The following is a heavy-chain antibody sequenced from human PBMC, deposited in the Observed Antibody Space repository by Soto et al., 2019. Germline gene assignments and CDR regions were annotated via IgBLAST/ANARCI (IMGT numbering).Heavy chain of an antibody. V-gene: IGHV3-30*18. J-gene: IGHJ4*02. CDR3: AKDYSSYFDY. CDR2: ISYDGSNK. CDR1: GFTFSSYG. Sequence: PVGSLRLSCAASGFTFSSYGMHWVRQAPGKGLEWVAVISYDGSNKYYADSVKGRFTISRDNSKNTLYLQMNSLRAEDTAVYYCAKDYSSYFDYWGQGTLVTVSS. D-gene: IGHD4-4*01.